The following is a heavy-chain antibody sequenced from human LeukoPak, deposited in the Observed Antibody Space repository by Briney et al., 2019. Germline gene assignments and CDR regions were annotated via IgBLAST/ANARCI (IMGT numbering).Heavy chain of an antibody. J-gene: IGHJ4*02. D-gene: IGHD3-10*01. CDR3: ASPSRPGELPYYFDY. Sequence: SVKVSCKASGYTFTSYGISWVRQAPGQGLEWMGGIIPIFGTANYAQKFQGRVTITADESTSTAYMELSSLRSEDTAVYYCASPSRPGELPYYFDYWGQGTLVTVSS. CDR2: IIPIFGTA. CDR1: GYTFTSYG. V-gene: IGHV1-69*13.